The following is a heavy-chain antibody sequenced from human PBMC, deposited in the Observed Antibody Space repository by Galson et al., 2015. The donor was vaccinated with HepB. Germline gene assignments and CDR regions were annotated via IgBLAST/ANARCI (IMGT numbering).Heavy chain of an antibody. D-gene: IGHD3-22*01. J-gene: IGHJ4*02. CDR3: ANTYCYDSSGYYYDTAGGY. CDR1: GFSFSSYG. Sequence: SLRLSCAASGFSFSSYGMHWVRQTPGKGLEWVAVISYDGSNKYYAESVKGRFTISRDNSKNTLYLQMNSLRAEDTAVYYCANTYCYDSSGYYYDTAGGYWGQGTLVTVSS. V-gene: IGHV3-30*18. CDR2: ISYDGSNK.